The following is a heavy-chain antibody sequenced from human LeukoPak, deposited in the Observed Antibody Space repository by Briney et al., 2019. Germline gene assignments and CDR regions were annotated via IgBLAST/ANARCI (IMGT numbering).Heavy chain of an antibody. CDR1: GGSFSGYY. D-gene: IGHD3-22*01. V-gene: IGHV4-34*01. CDR2: INHSGST. CDR3: ARDGYYYGSSGYYYPED. J-gene: IGHJ4*02. Sequence: SETLSLTCAVYGGSFSGYYWSWIRQPPGKGLEWIGEINHSGSTNYNPSLKSRVTISVDTSKNQFSLKLSSVTAADTAVYYCARDGYYYGSSGYYYPEDWGQGTLVTVSS.